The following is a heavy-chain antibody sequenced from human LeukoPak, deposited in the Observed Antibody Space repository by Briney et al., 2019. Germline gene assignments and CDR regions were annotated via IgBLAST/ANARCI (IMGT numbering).Heavy chain of an antibody. CDR1: GGSISSYY. Sequence: PSETLSLTCTVSGGSISSYYWSWIRQPPGKGLEWIGYIYHSRSTKYNPSLKSRVTISIDTSKNQFSLKLSSVTAADTAAYYCARQGGSPSNLDYWGQGTLVTVSS. J-gene: IGHJ4*02. CDR3: ARQGGSPSNLDY. CDR2: IYHSRST. D-gene: IGHD1-26*01. V-gene: IGHV4-59*08.